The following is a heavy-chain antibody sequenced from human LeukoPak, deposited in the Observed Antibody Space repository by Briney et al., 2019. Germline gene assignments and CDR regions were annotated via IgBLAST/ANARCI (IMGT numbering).Heavy chain of an antibody. Sequence: PSETLSLTCTVSGGSISSYYWSWIRQPPGKGLEWIGYIFYSGNTIYNPSLRSRVTISADTSKNHFSLRLRSVTAADTAVYYCARLAAISGSDYPDDWGQGTLVTVSS. CDR3: ARLAAISGSDYPDD. CDR2: IFYSGNT. J-gene: IGHJ4*02. D-gene: IGHD1-26*01. CDR1: GGSISSYY. V-gene: IGHV4-59*08.